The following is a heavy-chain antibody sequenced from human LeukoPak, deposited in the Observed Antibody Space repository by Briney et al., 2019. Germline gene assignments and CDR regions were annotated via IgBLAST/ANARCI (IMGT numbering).Heavy chain of an antibody. CDR1: GFTVSSNY. Sequence: GGSLRLSCAASGFTVSSNYMSWVRQAPGKGLKWVSVIYSGGTTYYADSVKGRFNISRDNSKNTMYLQMNSLRAEDTAVYYCATVFARGSGSYYNIHYYYYMDVWGKGTTVTVSS. CDR2: IYSGGTT. CDR3: ATVFARGSGSYYNIHYYYYMDV. V-gene: IGHV3-66*02. J-gene: IGHJ6*03. D-gene: IGHD3-10*01.